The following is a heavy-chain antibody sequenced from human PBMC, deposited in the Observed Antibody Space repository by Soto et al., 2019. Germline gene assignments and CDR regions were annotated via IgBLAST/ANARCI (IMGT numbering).Heavy chain of an antibody. V-gene: IGHV6-1*01. CDR3: ARVSFDHFVHWFDP. D-gene: IGHD3-9*01. J-gene: IGHJ5*02. CDR1: GDSISSKTAA. Sequence: SQTLSLTCAISGDSISSKTAAWNWIRQSPSRGLEWLGRTYFRSKWYNDYAISVKSRITINPDTSKNQFSLLLNSVTPEDTAVYYCARVSFDHFVHWFDPWGQGTLVTVSS. CDR2: TYFRSKWYN.